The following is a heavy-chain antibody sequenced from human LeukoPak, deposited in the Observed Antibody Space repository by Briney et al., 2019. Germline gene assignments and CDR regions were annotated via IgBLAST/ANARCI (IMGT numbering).Heavy chain of an antibody. D-gene: IGHD6-13*01. J-gene: IGHJ5*02. Sequence: ASVKVSCKASGYTFTGYYMHWVRQAPGQGLEWMGWINPNSGGTNYAQTLQSRVTMTRDTSISTAYMELSRLRSDDTAVYYCAREEMGIAAAGSLNWFDPWGQGTLVTVSS. CDR1: GYTFTGYY. CDR3: AREEMGIAAAGSLNWFDP. V-gene: IGHV1-2*02. CDR2: INPNSGGT.